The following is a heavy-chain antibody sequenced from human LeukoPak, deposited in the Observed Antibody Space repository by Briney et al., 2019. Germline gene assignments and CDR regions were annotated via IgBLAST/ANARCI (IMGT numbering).Heavy chain of an antibody. J-gene: IGHJ6*03. CDR3: ARAGGYSSYYYYYMDV. CDR2: ISSSSSSI. D-gene: IGHD3-10*01. CDR1: GFTFSSYS. Sequence: GGSLRLSCAASGFTFSSYSMNWVRQAPGKGLEWVSSISSSSSSIYYADSVKGRFTISRDNAKNSLYLQMNSLRAEDTAVYYCARAGGYSSYYYYYMDVWGKGTTVTISS. V-gene: IGHV3-21*01.